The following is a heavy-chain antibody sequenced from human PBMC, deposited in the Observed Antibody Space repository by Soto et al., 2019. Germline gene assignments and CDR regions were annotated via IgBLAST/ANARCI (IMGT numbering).Heavy chain of an antibody. D-gene: IGHD2-21*02. CDR2: VHHTGDT. J-gene: IGHJ5*02. Sequence: SSETLSLTCGVSGGTVASSHWWSWVRQSPGRGLEWIGNVHHTGDTNFNPSLQSRVTFSVDKSNNQFSLRLTSVTAADTAVYFCAREIVTAGGNNYFDPWGPGTLVTVSS. CDR1: GGTVASSHW. V-gene: IGHV4-4*02. CDR3: AREIVTAGGNNYFDP.